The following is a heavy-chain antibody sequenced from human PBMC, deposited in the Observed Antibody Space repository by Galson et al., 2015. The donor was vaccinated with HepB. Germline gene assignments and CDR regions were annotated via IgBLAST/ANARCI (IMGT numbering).Heavy chain of an antibody. V-gene: IGHV1-69*13. J-gene: IGHJ6*02. Sequence: SVKVSCKASGGTFSSYAISWVRQAPGQGLEWMGGIIPIFGTANYAQKFQGRVTITADESTSTAYMELSSLRSEDAAVYYCARPYSSGWYDYYYGMDVWGQGTTVTVSS. CDR1: GGTFSSYA. D-gene: IGHD6-19*01. CDR2: IIPIFGTA. CDR3: ARPYSSGWYDYYYGMDV.